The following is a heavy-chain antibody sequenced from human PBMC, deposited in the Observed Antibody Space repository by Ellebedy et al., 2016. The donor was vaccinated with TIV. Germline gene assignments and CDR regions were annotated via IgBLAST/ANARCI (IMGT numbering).Heavy chain of an antibody. D-gene: IGHD6-19*01. V-gene: IGHV3-30-3*01. CDR2: ISYDGSST. Sequence: GESLKISCADSGFTFSNYAMHWVRQAPGKGPEWVAVISYDGSSTSYADSVKGRFTISRDNSKNTRYLQMSSLRAEDAAVYYCARGSSGWSGYFQRWGQGTLVTVSS. CDR1: GFTFSNYA. J-gene: IGHJ1*01. CDR3: ARGSSGWSGYFQR.